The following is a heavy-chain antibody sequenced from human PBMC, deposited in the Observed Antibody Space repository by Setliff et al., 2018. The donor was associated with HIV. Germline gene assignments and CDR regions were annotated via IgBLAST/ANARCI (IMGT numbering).Heavy chain of an antibody. D-gene: IGHD1-26*01. J-gene: IGHJ6*03. CDR1: GDSMSSDNYF. V-gene: IGHV4-39*01. Sequence: SETLSLTCTVSGDSMSSDNYFWVWVRQPPGRGLGWMGNIFHSGNTYYSPSLKRRVTMSLDTSMNQFSLKLTSVTAADTALYYCARYRRFADYIDVWGKGTTVTVSS. CDR2: IFHSGNT. CDR3: ARYRRFADYIDV.